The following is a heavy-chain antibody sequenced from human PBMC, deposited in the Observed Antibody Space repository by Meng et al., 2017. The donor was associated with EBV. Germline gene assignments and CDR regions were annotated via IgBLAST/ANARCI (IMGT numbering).Heavy chain of an antibody. CDR1: GFTFSGYG. Sequence: GGSGGVVVQPGGSLGLSCAASGFTFSGYGMFWVRQAPGKGPEWVAILPSDGGNTYYSDSVKGRFTISRDNSKKTLYLQMNSLRAEDTAVYYCARDLSGRFDPWGQGTLVTVSS. CDR3: ARDLSGRFDP. V-gene: IGHV3-30*03. D-gene: IGHD1-26*01. J-gene: IGHJ5*02. CDR2: LPSDGGNT.